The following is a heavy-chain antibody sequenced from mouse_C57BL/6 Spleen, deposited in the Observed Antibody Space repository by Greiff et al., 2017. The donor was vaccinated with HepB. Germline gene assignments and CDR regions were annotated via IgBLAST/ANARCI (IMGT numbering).Heavy chain of an antibody. CDR1: GYTFTSYW. V-gene: IGHV1-5*01. Sequence: EVQLQQSGTVLARPGASVKMSCKTSGYTFTSYWMHWVKQRPGQGLEWIGAIYPGNSDTSYNQKFKGKAKLTAVTSASTAYMELSSLTNEDSAVYYCTIIYYGNRNYAMDYWGQGTSVTVSS. CDR3: TIIYYGNRNYAMDY. CDR2: IYPGNSDT. J-gene: IGHJ4*01. D-gene: IGHD2-1*01.